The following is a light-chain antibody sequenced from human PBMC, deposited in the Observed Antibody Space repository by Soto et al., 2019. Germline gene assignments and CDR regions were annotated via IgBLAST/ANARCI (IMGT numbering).Light chain of an antibody. CDR3: AAWDDSLSAHVV. CDR1: SSNIGSNY. CDR2: SNN. Sequence: QAVVTQPPSASGTPGQRVTISCSGSSSNIGSNYVYWYQQLPGTAPKLLIYSNNQRPSGVPDRFSGPKSGTSASLAISGLRSEDEADYYCAAWDDSLSAHVVFGGGTQLTVL. J-gene: IGLJ2*01. V-gene: IGLV1-47*02.